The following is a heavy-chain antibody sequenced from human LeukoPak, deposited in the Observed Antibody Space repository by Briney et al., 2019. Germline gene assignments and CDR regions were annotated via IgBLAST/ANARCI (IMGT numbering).Heavy chain of an antibody. Sequence: PGRSLRLSSAAAGFTFSSYGMHWVRQPPGKVLGGVAIISHDGNNKYYADSVKGRFTISRDNSKNTLYLQMNSLRAEDTAVYYCAKEYLSGFDPWGQGTLVTVSS. CDR2: ISHDGNNK. D-gene: IGHD1-14*01. J-gene: IGHJ5*02. CDR1: GFTFSSYG. V-gene: IGHV3-30*18. CDR3: AKEYLSGFDP.